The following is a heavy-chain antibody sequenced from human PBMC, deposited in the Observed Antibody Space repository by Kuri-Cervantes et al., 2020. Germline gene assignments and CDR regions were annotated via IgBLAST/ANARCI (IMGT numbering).Heavy chain of an antibody. CDR1: GFPFSSYA. CDR2: ISGSGGST. V-gene: IGHV3-23*01. J-gene: IGHJ4*02. Sequence: GGFLRLSFAASGFPFSSYAMSWVRQAPGKGLEWVSAISGSGGSTYYANSVKGRFTISRDNSKNTLYLQMNSLRADATSVYYCASLDYVWGSLVYWGQGTLVTGSS. D-gene: IGHD3-16*01. CDR3: ASLDYVWGSLVY.